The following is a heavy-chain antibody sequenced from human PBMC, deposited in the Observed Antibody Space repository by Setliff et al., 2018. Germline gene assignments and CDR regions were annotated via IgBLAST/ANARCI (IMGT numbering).Heavy chain of an antibody. CDR1: GYNFPGYY. Sequence: ASVKVSCKASGYNFPGYYLHWVRQAPGQGLEWMGWISPHTGNTQYAQNFQGRVTMTRDTSITTAYVELSSLRSNDTAFYYCARRAFIETITGYCFDLWGQGTQVTV. J-gene: IGHJ4*02. CDR3: ARRAFIETITGYCFDL. D-gene: IGHD1-20*01. CDR2: ISPHTGNT. V-gene: IGHV1-2*02.